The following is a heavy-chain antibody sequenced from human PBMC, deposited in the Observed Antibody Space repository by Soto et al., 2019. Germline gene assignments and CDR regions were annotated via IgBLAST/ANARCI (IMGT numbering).Heavy chain of an antibody. D-gene: IGHD4-17*01. Sequence: SETLSLTCTVSGGTIISGGYYWSWIRQHPGKGLEWIGYTYYSGSTYYNPSLKSRVTISVDTSKNQFSLKLSSVTAADTAVYYCARDLGYGDYSYWYFDLWGRGTLVTVSS. CDR3: ARDLGYGDYSYWYFDL. J-gene: IGHJ2*01. CDR2: TYYSGST. CDR1: GGTIISGGYY. V-gene: IGHV4-31*03.